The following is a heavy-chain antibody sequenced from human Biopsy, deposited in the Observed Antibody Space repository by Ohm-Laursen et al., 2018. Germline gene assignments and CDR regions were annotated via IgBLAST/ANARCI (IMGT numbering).Heavy chain of an antibody. D-gene: IGHD3-16*01. Sequence: SDTPSLTCAVYGGSFSGYYWTWIRQPPGKGLEWIGEINHRGSASYNPSLKSRITVLVDTSKNQFSLKLRSVSAADTAVYFCARALDYYDPYYYYAMDVWGQGTSVTVSS. CDR2: INHRGSA. J-gene: IGHJ6*02. CDR3: ARALDYYDPYYYYAMDV. CDR1: GGSFSGYY. V-gene: IGHV4-34*01.